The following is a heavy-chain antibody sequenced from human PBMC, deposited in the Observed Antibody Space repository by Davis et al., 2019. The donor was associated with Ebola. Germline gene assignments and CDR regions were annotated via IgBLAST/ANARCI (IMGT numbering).Heavy chain of an antibody. D-gene: IGHD2-8*02. Sequence: AVSVPDSRMPSRYTFTSYAMHWVRQAPGQRLEWMGWINAGNGNTKYSQKSQGRVTITRDTSASTAYMELSSLRSEDTAVYYCARGELYWWTWFDPWGQGTLVTVSS. CDR2: INAGNGNT. CDR1: RYTFTSYA. CDR3: ARGELYWWTWFDP. J-gene: IGHJ5*02. V-gene: IGHV1-3*01.